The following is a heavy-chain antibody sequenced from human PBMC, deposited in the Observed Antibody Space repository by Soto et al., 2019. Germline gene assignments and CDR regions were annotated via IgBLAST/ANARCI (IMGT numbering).Heavy chain of an antibody. CDR3: AGTALYCGGDCQPDDY. V-gene: IGHV3-23*01. Sequence: EVQLLESGGGLVQPGGSLRRSCAASGFTFSSYAMSWVRQAPGQGLEWVSAISGSGGSTYYADSVKGRFTISRDNSKNTLYLQMNSLRAEDTAVYYCAGTALYCGGDCQPDDYWGQGPLVTVSS. CDR1: GFTFSSYA. D-gene: IGHD2-21*02. CDR2: ISGSGGST. J-gene: IGHJ4*02.